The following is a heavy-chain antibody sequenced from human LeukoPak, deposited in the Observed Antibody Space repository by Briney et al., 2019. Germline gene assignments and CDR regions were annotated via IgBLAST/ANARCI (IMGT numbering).Heavy chain of an antibody. V-gene: IGHV4-39*01. CDR1: GGSISSSSYY. J-gene: IGHJ4*02. D-gene: IGHD3-22*01. CDR3: ARHAAGSGYYSTLDY. CDR2: IYYSGST. Sequence: SETLSLTCTVSGGSISSSSYYWGWIRQPPGKGLEWVGSIYYSGSTYYNPSLKSRVTISVDTSKNQFSLKLSSVTAADTAVYYCARHAAGSGYYSTLDYWGQGTLVTVSS.